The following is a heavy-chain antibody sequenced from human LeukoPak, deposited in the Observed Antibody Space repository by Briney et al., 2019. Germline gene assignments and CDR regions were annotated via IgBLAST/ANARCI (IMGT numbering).Heavy chain of an antibody. Sequence: ASVKVSCKASGGPFINYAISWVRQAPGQGLEWMGWISAYNGNTNYAQKLQGRVTMTTDTSTSTAYMELRSLRSDDTAVYYCAREVYGGNTHFDYWGQGTLVTVSS. V-gene: IGHV1-18*01. CDR1: GGPFINYA. CDR3: AREVYGGNTHFDY. J-gene: IGHJ4*02. D-gene: IGHD4-23*01. CDR2: ISAYNGNT.